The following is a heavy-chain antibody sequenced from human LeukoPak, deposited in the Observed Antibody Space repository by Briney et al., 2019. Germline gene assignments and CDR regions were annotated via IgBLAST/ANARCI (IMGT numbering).Heavy chain of an antibody. CDR1: GYTFTGHY. CDR2: INPNSGGT. Sequence: ASVKVSCKASGYTFTGHYMHWVRQAPGQGLEWMGWINPNSGGTNYAQKFQGRVTMTRDTSISTAYMELSRLRSDDTAVYYCARDGSSTSCCNWFDPWGQGTLVTVSS. V-gene: IGHV1-2*02. CDR3: ARDGSSTSCCNWFDP. J-gene: IGHJ5*02. D-gene: IGHD2-2*01.